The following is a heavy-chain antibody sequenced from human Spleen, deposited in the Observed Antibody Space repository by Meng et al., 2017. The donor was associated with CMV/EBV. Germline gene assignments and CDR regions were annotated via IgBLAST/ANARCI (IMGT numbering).Heavy chain of an antibody. CDR2: IYYSGST. Sequence: SETLSLTCTVSGGSISSYYWSWIRQPPGKGLEWIGYIYYSGSTNYNPSLNSRVTISVDTSKKQFSLKLRSVTAADTAVYYCARRPPDYYDSSGSYDYWGQGVLVTVSS. J-gene: IGHJ4*02. CDR3: ARRPPDYYDSSGSYDY. D-gene: IGHD3-22*01. V-gene: IGHV4-59*01. CDR1: GGSISSYY.